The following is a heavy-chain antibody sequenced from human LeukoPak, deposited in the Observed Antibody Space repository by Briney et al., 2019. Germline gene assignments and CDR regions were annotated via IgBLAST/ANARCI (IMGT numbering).Heavy chain of an antibody. CDR2: ISSSGSTM. V-gene: IGHV3-48*03. CDR1: GFSFSSYE. D-gene: IGHD3/OR15-3a*01. Sequence: GGSLRLSCEASGFSFSSYEINWVRQAPGKGLEWVSYISSSGSTMYHADSVKGRFIISRDNAKNSLYLQMNTLRAEDTAVYFCARGGLWPGRYYYYGMDVWGLGTTVTVSS. J-gene: IGHJ6*02. CDR3: ARGGLWPGRYYYYGMDV.